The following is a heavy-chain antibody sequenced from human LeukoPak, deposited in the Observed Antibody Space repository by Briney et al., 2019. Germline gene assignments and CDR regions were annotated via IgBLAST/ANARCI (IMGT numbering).Heavy chain of an antibody. Sequence: ASVKVSCKASGYTFTGNYMHWVRQAPGQGLEWMGWINPNSGGTNYAQKFQGWVTMTRDTSISTAYMELSRLRSDDTAVYYCARGLQYGPQVDYWGQGTLVTVSS. CDR2: INPNSGGT. J-gene: IGHJ4*02. CDR3: ARGLQYGPQVDY. CDR1: GYTFTGNY. V-gene: IGHV1-2*04. D-gene: IGHD2-2*01.